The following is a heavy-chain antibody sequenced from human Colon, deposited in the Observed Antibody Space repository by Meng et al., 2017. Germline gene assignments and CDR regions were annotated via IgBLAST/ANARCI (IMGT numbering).Heavy chain of an antibody. CDR1: GFTFTSYD. Sequence: GESLKISCAASGFTFTSYDMNWVRQAPGKGLEWVAYISKTGDNIYYADSVKGRFTISRDNAKSSLFLQMNSLRAEDTAVYYCVTSDFDYYYFKYWGQGALVTVSS. J-gene: IGHJ4*02. D-gene: IGHD5-12*01. V-gene: IGHV3-48*03. CDR2: ISKTGDNI. CDR3: VTSDFDYYYFKY.